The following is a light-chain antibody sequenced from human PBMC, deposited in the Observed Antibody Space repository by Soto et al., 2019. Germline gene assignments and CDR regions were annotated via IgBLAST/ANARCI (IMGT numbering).Light chain of an antibody. CDR2: DVS. Sequence: QSALTQPASVSGSPGQSITISCTGTSSDVGGYNYVSWYQQDPGKAPKLMIYDVSNRPSGVSNRFSGSKSGNTASLTISGLQAEDEADYYRSSYTSSSTLVVFGGGTKLTVL. V-gene: IGLV2-14*01. CDR3: SSYTSSSTLVV. J-gene: IGLJ2*01. CDR1: SSDVGGYNY.